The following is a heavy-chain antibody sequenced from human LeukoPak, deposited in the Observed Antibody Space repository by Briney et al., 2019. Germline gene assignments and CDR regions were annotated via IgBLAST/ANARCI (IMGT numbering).Heavy chain of an antibody. CDR2: IYYTGTT. CDR3: ARDRGIAAAADAFDI. Sequence: SETLSLTCTVSGGSISSYYWSWIRQPPGKGLEWIGYIYYTGTTNYNPSLKSRVTISADTSKDQFSLKLNSVTAADTAVYYCARDRGIAAAADAFDIWGQGTMVTVSS. D-gene: IGHD6-13*01. CDR1: GGSISSYY. V-gene: IGHV4-59*12. J-gene: IGHJ3*02.